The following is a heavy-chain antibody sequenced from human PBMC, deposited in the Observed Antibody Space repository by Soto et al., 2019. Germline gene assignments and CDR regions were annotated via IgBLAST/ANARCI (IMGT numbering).Heavy chain of an antibody. D-gene: IGHD4-17*01. CDR1: VYSFTSYW. V-gene: IGHV5-51*01. CDR2: IYPGDSDT. J-gene: IGHJ4*02. CDR3: ARRMSGDYYFDY. Sequence: ASLKISCKGSVYSFTSYWIGWVPQMPGKGLEWMGIIYPGDSDTRYSPSFQGQVTISADKSISTAYLQWSSLKASDTAMYYCARRMSGDYYFDYWGQGPLVTVSS.